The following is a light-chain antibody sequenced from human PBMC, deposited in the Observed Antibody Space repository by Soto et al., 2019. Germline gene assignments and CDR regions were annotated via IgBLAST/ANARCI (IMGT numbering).Light chain of an antibody. Sequence: DIQMTQSPSSLSASVGDRVTITCRASQSSSSYLNWYQQKPGKAPRLLIYAASSLQSGVSSRFSGSGSGTDFTLTISSLQPEDFAIYYCQQSYTNPYIFGQGTKLEIK. V-gene: IGKV1-39*01. CDR2: AAS. CDR3: QQSYTNPYI. J-gene: IGKJ2*01. CDR1: QSSSSY.